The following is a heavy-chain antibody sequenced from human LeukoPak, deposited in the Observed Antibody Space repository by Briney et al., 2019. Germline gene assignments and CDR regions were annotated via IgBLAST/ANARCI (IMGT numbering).Heavy chain of an antibody. D-gene: IGHD2-15*01. Sequence: GGSLRLSCAASGFTFSSYAMSWVRQAPGKGLEWVAVIWYDGSNKYYADSVKGRFTISRDNSKNTLYLQMNSLRAEDTAVYYCAHKGVYSAEYYFDYWGQGTLVTVSS. CDR1: GFTFSSYA. CDR2: IWYDGSNK. J-gene: IGHJ4*02. CDR3: AHKGVYSAEYYFDY. V-gene: IGHV3-33*08.